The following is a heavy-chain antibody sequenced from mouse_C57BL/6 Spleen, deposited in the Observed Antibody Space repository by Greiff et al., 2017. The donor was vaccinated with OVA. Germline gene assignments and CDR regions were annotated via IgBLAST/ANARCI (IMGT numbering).Heavy chain of an antibody. D-gene: IGHD1-1*01. J-gene: IGHJ4*01. CDR2: IWSGGST. CDR3: ARNWGTTVVARDYYAMDY. V-gene: IGHV2-2*01. Sequence: VQLQESGPGLVQPSQSLSITCTVSGFSLTSYGVHWVRQSPGKGLEWLGVIWSGGSTDYNAAFISRLSISKDNSKSQVFFKMNSLQADDTAIYYCARNWGTTVVARDYYAMDYWGQGTSVTVSS. CDR1: GFSLTSYG.